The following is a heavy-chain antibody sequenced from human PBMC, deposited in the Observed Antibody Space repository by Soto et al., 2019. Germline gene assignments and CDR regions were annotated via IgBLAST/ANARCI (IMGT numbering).Heavy chain of an antibody. D-gene: IGHD3-3*01. V-gene: IGHV4-31*03. CDR2: IYYSGST. CDR1: GGPISSGGYY. J-gene: IGHJ6*02. CDR3: ARDAHYDFWSGLRRALYGMDV. Sequence: KSSETLSLTCTVSGGPISSGGYYWSWIRQHPGKGLEWIGYIYYSGSTYYNPSLKSRVTISVDTSKNQFSLKLSSVTAADTAVYYCARDAHYDFWSGLRRALYGMDVWGQGTTVTVSS.